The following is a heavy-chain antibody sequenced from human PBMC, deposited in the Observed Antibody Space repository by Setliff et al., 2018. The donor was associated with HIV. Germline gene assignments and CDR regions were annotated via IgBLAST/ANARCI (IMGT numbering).Heavy chain of an antibody. D-gene: IGHD3-10*01. CDR2: INCKNGDT. CDR3: ARVISGRGRELPDFDY. J-gene: IGHJ4*02. V-gene: IGHV1-46*01. CDR1: GYTFSNYY. Sequence: ASVKVSCKTSGYTFSNYYVNWVRQAPGQGLEWMGIINCKNGDTSYAQIFQGRVAVTRDTSISTAYMELSSLRSEDTAVYYCARVISGRGRELPDFDYWGQGTQVTV.